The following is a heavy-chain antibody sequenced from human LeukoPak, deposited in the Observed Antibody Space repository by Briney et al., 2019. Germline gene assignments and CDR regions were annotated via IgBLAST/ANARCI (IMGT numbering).Heavy chain of an antibody. CDR2: INPSGGST. V-gene: IGHV1-46*01. D-gene: IGHD3-10*01. CDR1: GYTFTLYY. J-gene: IGHJ4*02. Sequence: GASVKVSFTASGYTFTLYYIHWVRQAPGQGLEWMGIINPSGGSTSYAQKFQGRVTMTRDTSTSTVYMELSSLRSEDTAVYYCARVHGQMVSLDYWGQGTLVTVSS. CDR3: ARVHGQMVSLDY.